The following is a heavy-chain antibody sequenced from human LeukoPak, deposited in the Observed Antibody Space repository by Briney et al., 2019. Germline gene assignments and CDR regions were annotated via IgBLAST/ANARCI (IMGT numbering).Heavy chain of an antibody. Sequence: GGSLRLSCAASGFTFSSYAMHWVRQAPGKGLEYVSAISSNGGSTYYANSVKGRFTISRDNSKNTLYLQMGSLRAEDMAVYYCARREARAGFDPWGQGTLVTVFS. J-gene: IGHJ5*02. V-gene: IGHV3-64*01. CDR2: ISSNGGST. CDR1: GFTFSSYA. CDR3: ARREARAGFDP.